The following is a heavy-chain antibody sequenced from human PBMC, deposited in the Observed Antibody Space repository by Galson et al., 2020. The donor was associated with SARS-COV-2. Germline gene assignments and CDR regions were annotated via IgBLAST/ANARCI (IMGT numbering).Heavy chain of an antibody. CDR1: GDSVSSGDYS. CDR2: INSGST. CDR3: ARETQGENWGEDYFDY. D-gene: IGHD7-27*01. J-gene: IGHJ4*02. Sequence: SETLSLTCAVSGDSVSSGDYSWSWIRQPPGKGLEWIGYINSGSTSYNPSLESRLTMSIDTSKNQFSLKLSSVTAAGTAVYYCARETQGENWGEDYFDYWGQGTLVTVSS. V-gene: IGHV4-30-4*07.